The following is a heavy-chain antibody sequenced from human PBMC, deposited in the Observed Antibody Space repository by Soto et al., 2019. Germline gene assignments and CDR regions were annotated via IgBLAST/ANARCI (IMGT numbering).Heavy chain of an antibody. D-gene: IGHD6-13*01. CDR1: GGIFNNYA. CDR2: INPSGGST. J-gene: IGHJ4*02. V-gene: IGHV1-46*02. Sequence: KGSCRAPGGIFNNYAVRWVRQAPGQGLEWMGIINPSGGSTSYAQKFQGRVTMTRDTSTSTGYMELSSLRSEDTAVYYWARVARSSWTGIDYWGQGTRVTVSS. CDR3: ARVARSSWTGIDY.